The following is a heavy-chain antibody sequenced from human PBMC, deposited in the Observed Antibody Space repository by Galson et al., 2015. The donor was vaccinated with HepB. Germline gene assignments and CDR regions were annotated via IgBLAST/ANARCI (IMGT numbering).Heavy chain of an antibody. D-gene: IGHD5-12*01. CDR1: GGTFSSYA. CDR3: ARASARGYSGYVYRYYYYGMDV. CDR2: IIPIFGTA. V-gene: IGHV1-69*13. J-gene: IGHJ6*02. Sequence: SVKVSCKASGGTFSSYAISWVRQAPGQGLEWMGGIIPIFGTANYAQKFQGRVTITADESTSTAYMELSSLRSEDTAVYYCARASARGYSGYVYRYYYYGMDVWGQGTTVTVSS.